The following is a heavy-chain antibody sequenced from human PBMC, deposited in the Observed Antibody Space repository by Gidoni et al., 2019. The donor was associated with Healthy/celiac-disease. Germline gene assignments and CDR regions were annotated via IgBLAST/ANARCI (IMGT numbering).Heavy chain of an antibody. Sequence: QVQLVESGGGVVQPGRSLRLSCAASGFTFSSYGMHWVRQAPGKGLEWVAVIWYDGSNKYYADSVKGRFTISRDNSKNTLYLQMNSLRAEDTAVYYCARDKVGATDSGLFYYYGMDVWGQGTTVTVSS. D-gene: IGHD1-26*01. CDR2: IWYDGSNK. J-gene: IGHJ6*02. CDR1: GFTFSSYG. V-gene: IGHV3-33*01. CDR3: ARDKVGATDSGLFYYYGMDV.